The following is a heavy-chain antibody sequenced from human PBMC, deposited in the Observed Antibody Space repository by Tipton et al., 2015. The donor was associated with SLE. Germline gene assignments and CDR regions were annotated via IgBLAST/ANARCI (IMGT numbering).Heavy chain of an antibody. CDR3: ASHFFGSSFGYYYFDY. CDR2: ISAYTGHT. Sequence: VQLVQSGAEVKKPGASVKVSCKASGYIFSSYGLSWVRQAPGQGLEWMGWISAYTGHTGYAQKFQGRVTMTTDTSTSTAYMELRSLRSDDPAVYYCASHFFGSSFGYYYFDYWGQGTLVTVSS. V-gene: IGHV1-18*01. CDR1: GYIFSSYG. J-gene: IGHJ4*02. D-gene: IGHD6-6*01.